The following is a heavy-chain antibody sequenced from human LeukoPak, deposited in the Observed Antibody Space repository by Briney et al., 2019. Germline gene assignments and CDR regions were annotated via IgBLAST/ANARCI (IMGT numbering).Heavy chain of an antibody. V-gene: IGHV3-53*01. Sequence: PGGSLRLSCAASGFTVSTTYMAWVRQAPEKGLEWVSFMYGTSNIYYADSVKGRFTISRDDSNNALYLQMNSLEAADTAVYYCARGVLGLKPLDCWGQGTLVTVSS. CDR2: MYGTSNI. CDR3: ARGVLGLKPLDC. J-gene: IGHJ4*02. D-gene: IGHD1-26*01. CDR1: GFTVSTTY.